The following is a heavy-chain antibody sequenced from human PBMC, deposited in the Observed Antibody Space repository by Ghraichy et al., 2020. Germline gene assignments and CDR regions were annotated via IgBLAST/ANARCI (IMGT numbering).Heavy chain of an antibody. V-gene: IGHV3-30-3*01. CDR1: GFTFTSHA. CDR2: ISYDGNNK. J-gene: IGHJ6*02. CDR3: ARDLGITLTGPPNYYSYYGMDI. D-gene: IGHD3-16*01. Sequence: GESLNISCAASGFTFTSHAIHWVRQAPGKGLEWVALISYDGNNKNYADSVKGRFTISRDNSKNSLYLQMDSLRPEDTAVYYCARDLGITLTGPPNYYSYYGMDIWGQGTTVTVSS.